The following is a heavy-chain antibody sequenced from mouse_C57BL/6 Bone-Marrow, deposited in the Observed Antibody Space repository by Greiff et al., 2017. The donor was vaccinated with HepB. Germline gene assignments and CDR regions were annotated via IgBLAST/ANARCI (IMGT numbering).Heavy chain of an antibody. Sequence: EVKLMESGGGLVQPGGSMKLSCVASGFTFSNYWMNWVRQSPEKGLEWVAQIRLKSDNYATHYAESVKGRFTISRDDSKSSVYLQMNNLRAEDTGIYYCTGGGLRNYAMDYWGQGTSVTVSS. CDR1: GFTFSNYW. CDR3: TGGGLRNYAMDY. J-gene: IGHJ4*01. V-gene: IGHV6-3*01. D-gene: IGHD2-4*01. CDR2: IRLKSDNYAT.